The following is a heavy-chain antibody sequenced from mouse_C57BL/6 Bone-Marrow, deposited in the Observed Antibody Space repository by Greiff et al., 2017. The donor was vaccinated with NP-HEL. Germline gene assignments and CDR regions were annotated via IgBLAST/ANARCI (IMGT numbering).Heavy chain of an antibody. Sequence: VKLMESGAELVKPGASVKLSCKASGYTFTEYTIHWVKQRSGQGLEWIGWFYPGSGSIKYNEKFKDKATLTADKSSSTVYMELSRLTSEDSAVYFCARHEGYSNYSYCFDYWGQGTTLTVSS. V-gene: IGHV1-62-2*01. J-gene: IGHJ2*01. CDR1: GYTFTEYT. CDR2: FYPGSGSI. CDR3: ARHEGYSNYSYCFDY. D-gene: IGHD2-5*01.